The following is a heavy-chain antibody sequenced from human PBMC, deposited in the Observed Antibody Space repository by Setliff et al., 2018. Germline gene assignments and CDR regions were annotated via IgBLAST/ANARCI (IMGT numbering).Heavy chain of an antibody. V-gene: IGHV4-38-2*02. J-gene: IGHJ6*02. Sequence: SETLSLTCDVSGYSISSDYYWAWIRQPPGKGLEWIASTYHSGSTYYNPSLRSRVTISVDTTKNRLSLQLNSVTPADTAVYYCARDRSAYNYGLDVWGQGTTVTVSS. CDR1: GYSISSDYY. CDR3: ARDRSAYNYGLDV. CDR2: TYHSGST.